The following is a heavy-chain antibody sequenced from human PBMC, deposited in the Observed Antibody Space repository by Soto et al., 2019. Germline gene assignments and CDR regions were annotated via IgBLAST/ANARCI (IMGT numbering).Heavy chain of an antibody. CDR3: ARVPRELEPTVWFDP. CDR2: IYYSGNT. D-gene: IGHD1-1*01. CDR1: GGSVGSGDYY. Sequence: QVQLQESGPGLVKPSETLSLTCTVSGGSVGSGDYYWSWIRQPPGKGLQWIGYIYYSGNTYYNPSLETRVTISLDMSKNQFSLRLGSVTAADTAVYYCARVPRELEPTVWFDPWGQGTLVTVSS. J-gene: IGHJ5*02. V-gene: IGHV4-30-4*01.